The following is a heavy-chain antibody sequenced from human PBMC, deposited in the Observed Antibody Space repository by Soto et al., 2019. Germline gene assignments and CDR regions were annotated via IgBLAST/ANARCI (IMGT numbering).Heavy chain of an antibody. CDR1: GLNFSDYA. D-gene: IGHD2-2*01. CDR3: AKDYLGSSNVFDV. V-gene: IGHV3-30*18. CDR2: VSYDGNTK. J-gene: IGHJ3*01. Sequence: SLRLSCVFSGLNFSDYAIHWVRRSRGKVLEWVSTVSYDGNTKNFAESVKGRFFLSRDKYKNTVYLLMNSLRSEDTALYYCAKDYLGSSNVFDVWGRGTVVTVSS.